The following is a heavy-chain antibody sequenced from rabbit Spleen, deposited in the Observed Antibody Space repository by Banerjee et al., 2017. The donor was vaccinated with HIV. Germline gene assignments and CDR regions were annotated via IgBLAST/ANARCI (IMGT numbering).Heavy chain of an antibody. V-gene: IGHV1S40*01. CDR2: INVATGKP. J-gene: IGHJ6*01. Sequence: QSLEESGGDLVKPGESLTLTCTASGFSFGDRDVMCWVRQAPGKGLEWIACINVATGKPVYATWAKGRFTISRTSSTTVTLRMTSLTAADTATYFCARDLVGVIGWNFSLWGPGTLVTVS. D-gene: IGHD1-1*01. CDR3: ARDLVGVIGWNFSL. CDR1: GFSFGDRDV.